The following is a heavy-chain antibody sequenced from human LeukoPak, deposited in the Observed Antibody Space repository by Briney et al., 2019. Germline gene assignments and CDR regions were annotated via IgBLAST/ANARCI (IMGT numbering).Heavy chain of an antibody. V-gene: IGHV4-34*01. CDR1: GGSFSGYY. Sequence: SETLSLTCAVYGGSFSGYYWSWIRQPPGKGLEWIGEINHSGSTNYNPSLKGRVTISVDTSKNQFSLKLSSVTAADTAVYYCARDRNGGWNPRSWFDPWGQGTLVTVSS. CDR3: ARDRNGGWNPRSWFDP. J-gene: IGHJ5*02. CDR2: INHSGST. D-gene: IGHD2-8*01.